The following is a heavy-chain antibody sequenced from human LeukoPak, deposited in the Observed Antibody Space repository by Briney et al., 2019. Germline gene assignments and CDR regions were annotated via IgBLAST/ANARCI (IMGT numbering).Heavy chain of an antibody. CDR3: ARDLGGSSSEH. J-gene: IGHJ4*02. CDR2: IYYSAST. D-gene: IGHD6-6*01. Sequence: PSETLSLTCTVSGGSISSHYWSWIRQPPGKGLEWIGYIYYSASTNYNPSLKTRVTISVDTSKNQFSLKLSSVTAADTAVYYCARDLGGSSSEHWGQGTLVTVSS. V-gene: IGHV4-59*11. CDR1: GGSISSHY.